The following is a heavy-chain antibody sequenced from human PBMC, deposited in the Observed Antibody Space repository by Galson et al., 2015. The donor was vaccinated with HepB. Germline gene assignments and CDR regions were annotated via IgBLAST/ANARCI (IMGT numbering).Heavy chain of an antibody. CDR1: GYTFTSYY. Sequence: SVKVSCKASGYTFTSYYMHWVRQAPGQGLEWMGIINPSGGGTSYAQKFQGRVTMTRDTSTSTVYMELSSLRSEDTAVYYCARPDYGDYVGGGYYYGMDVWGQGTTVTVSS. CDR2: INPSGGGT. CDR3: ARPDYGDYVGGGYYYGMDV. V-gene: IGHV1-46*01. J-gene: IGHJ6*02. D-gene: IGHD4-17*01.